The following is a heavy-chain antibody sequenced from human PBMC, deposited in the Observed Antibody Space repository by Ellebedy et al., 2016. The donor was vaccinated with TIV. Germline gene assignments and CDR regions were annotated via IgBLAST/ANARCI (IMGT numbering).Heavy chain of an antibody. J-gene: IGHJ2*01. CDR1: GFTFSSYA. D-gene: IGHD6-13*01. V-gene: IGHV3-23*01. Sequence: GESLKISCAASGFTFSSYAMSWVRQAPGKGLEWVSTVSGSSTYYADSVKGRFTISRDNSKNTLYLQMNSLRAEDTAVYYCARGSSTWSYWYFDLWGRGTLVTVSS. CDR3: ARGSSTWSYWYFDL. CDR2: VSGSST.